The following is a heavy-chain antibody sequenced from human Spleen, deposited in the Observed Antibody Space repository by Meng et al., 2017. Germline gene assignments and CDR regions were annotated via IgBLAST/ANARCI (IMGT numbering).Heavy chain of an antibody. D-gene: IGHD2-8*02. CDR2: IHHTGST. V-gene: IGHV4-4*03. CDR1: CGSISSGNG. CDR3: ARAHTGWYFDL. J-gene: IGHJ2*01. Sequence: LQAAAPSPVTPPGTRPYTCGVACGSISSGNGWSCVRQPPGKGLEWIAEIHHTGSTNYNPSFKSRVTILVDKSENLFSLRLTSVTAADTAVYYCARAHTGWYFDLWGRGTLVTVSS.